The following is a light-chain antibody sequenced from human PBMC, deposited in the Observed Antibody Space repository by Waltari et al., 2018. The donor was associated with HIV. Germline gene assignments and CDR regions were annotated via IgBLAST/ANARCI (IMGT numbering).Light chain of an antibody. J-gene: IGLJ1*01. Sequence: QSALTQPRSVSGSPGTSSDVGGYSSVSWYQQHPAKAPKVLIYDVTKRPSGAPDRFSGSKSGNTASLTISGPQAEDEADYYCCSYAGSYKYILGSGTKVTVL. CDR2: DVT. CDR3: CSYAGSYKYI. CDR1: SSDVGGYSS. V-gene: IGLV2-11*01.